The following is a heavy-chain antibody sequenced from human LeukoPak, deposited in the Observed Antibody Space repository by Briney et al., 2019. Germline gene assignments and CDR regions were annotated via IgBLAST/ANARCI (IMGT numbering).Heavy chain of an antibody. Sequence: EASVKVSCKASGYTSTSYYMHWVRQAPGQGLEWMGIINPSGGSTSYAQKFQGRVTMTRDTSTSTVYMELSSLRSEDTAVYYCARDSANYYDSSGYYRNWFDPWGQGTLVTVSS. V-gene: IGHV1-46*01. CDR3: ARDSANYYDSSGYYRNWFDP. CDR2: INPSGGST. D-gene: IGHD3-22*01. CDR1: GYTSTSYY. J-gene: IGHJ5*02.